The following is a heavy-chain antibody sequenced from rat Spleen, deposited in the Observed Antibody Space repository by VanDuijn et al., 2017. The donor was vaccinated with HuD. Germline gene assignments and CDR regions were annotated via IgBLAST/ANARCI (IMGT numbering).Heavy chain of an antibody. D-gene: IGHD1-6*01. V-gene: IGHV5-29*01. CDR2: ISYDGNTT. CDR1: GFTFSDYA. J-gene: IGHJ4*01. CDR3: ASLMYTPDYLGVMDA. Sequence: EVQLVESGGGLVQPGRSLKLSCAASGFTFSDYAMAWVRQAPTKGLEWVATISYDGNTTYYRDSVKGRFTISRDNAKSTLYLQMDSLRSEATATYYCASLMYTPDYLGVMDAWGQGASVTVSS.